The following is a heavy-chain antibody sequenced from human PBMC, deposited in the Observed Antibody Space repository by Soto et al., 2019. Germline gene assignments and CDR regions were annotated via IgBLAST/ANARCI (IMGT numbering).Heavy chain of an antibody. D-gene: IGHD5-12*01. Sequence: EVQLVESGGGLVKPGGSLRLSCAASGFTFSNAWMSWVRQAPGKGLEWVGRIKSNTDGGTIDYAAPVKGRFTISRDDSKNTLYLQMNRLKTEDKAVYYCNTGTRSFSGYERGYWGQGTLVTVSS. CDR2: IKSNTDGGTI. CDR1: GFTFSNAW. CDR3: NTGTRSFSGYERGY. J-gene: IGHJ4*02. V-gene: IGHV3-15*01.